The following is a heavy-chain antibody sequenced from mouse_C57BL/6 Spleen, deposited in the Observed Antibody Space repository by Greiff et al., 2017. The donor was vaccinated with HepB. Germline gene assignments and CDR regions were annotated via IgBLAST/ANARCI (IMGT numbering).Heavy chain of an antibody. CDR3: ARDARDYDDAMDY. V-gene: IGHV7-1*01. J-gene: IGHJ4*01. Sequence: EVMLVESGGGLVQSGRSLRLSCATSGFTFSDFYMEWVRQAPGKGPEWIAASRNKANDYTTEYSASVKGRFIVSRDTSQSILYLQMNALRAEDTAIYYCARDARDYDDAMDYWGQGTSVTVSS. D-gene: IGHD2-4*01. CDR1: GFTFSDFY. CDR2: SRNKANDYTT.